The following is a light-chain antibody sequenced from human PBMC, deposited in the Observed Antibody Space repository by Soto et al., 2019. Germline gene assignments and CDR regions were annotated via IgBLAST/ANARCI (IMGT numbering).Light chain of an antibody. CDR2: GAS. J-gene: IGKJ5*01. CDR1: QSVHTF. Sequence: EVVLTQSPATLSLSPGDRAALSCKASQSVHTFLAWYQQKPGQAPRLLIYGASNRAAGIPDRFSGSGSGTDFTLTINSLQPEDFAVYYCQQRSNWPPLTFGQGTRLDIK. V-gene: IGKV3-11*01. CDR3: QQRSNWPPLT.